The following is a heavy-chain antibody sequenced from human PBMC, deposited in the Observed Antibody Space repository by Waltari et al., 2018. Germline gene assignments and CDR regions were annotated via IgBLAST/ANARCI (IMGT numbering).Heavy chain of an antibody. Sequence: EVQLVESGGGLVQPGGSLRLSCAASGFTFSSYWMHWVRQAPEKGLVWVYRSNSDGSSTSYADSVKGRFTISRDNAKNSLYLQMSSLGADDTALYYCAKVVPTGYAFENWGQGTMVTVSS. CDR3: AKVVPTGYAFEN. D-gene: IGHD2-15*01. CDR1: GFTFSSYW. V-gene: IGHV3-74*01. J-gene: IGHJ3*02. CDR2: SNSDGSST.